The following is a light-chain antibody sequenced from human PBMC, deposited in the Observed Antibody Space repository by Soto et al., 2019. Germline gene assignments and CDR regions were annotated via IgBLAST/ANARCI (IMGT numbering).Light chain of an antibody. CDR3: VEGTHWPYT. CDR2: KVS. V-gene: IGKV2-30*01. Sequence: DVVMTQSPLSLPVTLGQPASISCRSSQSLVYSDGNTYLNWFQQRPGQSPRRLIYKVSNRDSGVRDRFSGSGSGTDFTRKISRVEAEDVGVYYCVEGTHWPYTFGEKTKLEIK. J-gene: IGKJ2*01. CDR1: QSLVYSDGNTY.